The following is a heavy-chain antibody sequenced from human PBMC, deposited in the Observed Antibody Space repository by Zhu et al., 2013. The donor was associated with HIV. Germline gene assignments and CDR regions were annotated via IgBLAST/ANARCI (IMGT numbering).Heavy chain of an antibody. J-gene: IGHJ2*01. V-gene: IGHV1-3*01. Sequence: QVQLEQSGAEVKEPGASVKISCKASGYVFTTYAMHWVRQAPGHRLEYMGWINAGSGDTKYSQKFQGRVSITRDTLASVAYMELSSLRSDDTAMYYCATGLGGHTYLYFDLWGLAPWSLSPQ. D-gene: IGHD3-16*01. CDR3: ATGLGGHTYLYFDL. CDR2: INAGSGDT. CDR1: GYVFTTYA.